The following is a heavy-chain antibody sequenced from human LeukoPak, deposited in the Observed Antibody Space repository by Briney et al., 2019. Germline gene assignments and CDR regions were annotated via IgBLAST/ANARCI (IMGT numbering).Heavy chain of an antibody. CDR2: VKQDGSEK. CDR3: ARELAVTGPFDY. V-gene: IGHV3-7*01. D-gene: IGHD6-19*01. CDR1: GFTSSNNW. J-gene: IGHJ4*02. Sequence: GGSLRLSCAASGFTSSNNWMSWVRQAPGKGLEWVANVKQDGSEKYYADSVKGRFTISRDNAKNSLYMQMNSLRAEDTAVYYCARELAVTGPFDYWGQGTLVTVSS.